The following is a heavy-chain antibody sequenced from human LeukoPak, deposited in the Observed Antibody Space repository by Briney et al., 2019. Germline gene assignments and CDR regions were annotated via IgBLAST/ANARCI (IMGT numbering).Heavy chain of an antibody. D-gene: IGHD1-26*01. CDR3: ARDKWELNYYYYYMDV. Sequence: GGSLRLSCVASGFTFSSYGMHWVRQAPGKGLEWVAVIWYDGSNKYYADSVKGRFTISRDNSKNTLYLQMNSLRAEDTAVYYCARDKWELNYYYYYMDVWGKGTTVTVSS. V-gene: IGHV3-33*01. CDR1: GFTFSSYG. J-gene: IGHJ6*03. CDR2: IWYDGSNK.